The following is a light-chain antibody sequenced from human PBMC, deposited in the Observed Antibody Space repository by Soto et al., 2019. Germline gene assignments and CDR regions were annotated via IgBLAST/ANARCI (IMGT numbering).Light chain of an antibody. J-gene: IGLJ1*01. CDR2: EID. V-gene: IGLV2-23*02. Sequence: QSALTQPASVTGSPGQSITISCTGSLSDVGTYYLVSWYQQHPGKAPKLIISEIDKRPSGVSNRFSGAKSGNTASLTISGLQAEDEADYYCCSYAGSGTYVFGTGTKLTVL. CDR1: LSDVGTYYL. CDR3: CSYAGSGTYV.